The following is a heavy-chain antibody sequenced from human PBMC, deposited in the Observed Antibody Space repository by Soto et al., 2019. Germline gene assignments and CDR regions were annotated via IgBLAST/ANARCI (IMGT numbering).Heavy chain of an antibody. CDR1: GGNIISYY. CDR3: ARRWGRNFDY. V-gene: IGHV4-59*08. J-gene: IGHJ4*02. Sequence: SETLSVTCTVAGGNIISYYWSWIRKHPGKGLEWIGYIYYSGSTNYNPSLKSRVTISVDTSKNQFSLKLSSVTAADTAVYYCARRWGRNFDYWGQGTLVTVSS. CDR2: IYYSGST. D-gene: IGHD2-15*01.